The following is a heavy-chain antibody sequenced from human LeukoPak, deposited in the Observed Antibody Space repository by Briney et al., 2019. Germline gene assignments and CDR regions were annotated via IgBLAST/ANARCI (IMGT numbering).Heavy chain of an antibody. V-gene: IGHV4-34*01. D-gene: IGHD6-13*01. CDR2: INHSGST. Sequence: SETLSLTCAVYGGSFSGYYWSWIRQPPGKGLEWIGEINHSGSTNYNPSLKSRVNISVDTSKNQFSLKLSSVTAADTAVYYCAIRIAAAGIGGIDYWGQGTLSPSPQ. CDR1: GGSFSGYY. CDR3: AIRIAAAGIGGIDY. J-gene: IGHJ4*02.